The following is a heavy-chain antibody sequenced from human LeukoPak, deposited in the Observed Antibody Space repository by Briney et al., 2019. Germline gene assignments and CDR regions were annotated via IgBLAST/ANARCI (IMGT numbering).Heavy chain of an antibody. CDR2: ISGSGGST. D-gene: IGHD3-22*01. Sequence: GGSLRLSCAASGFTFSSYAMSWIRQAPGKGLEWVSAISGSGGSTYYADSVKGRFTISRDNAKNSLYPQMNSLRAEDTAVYYCARDDYDSSGYSGAFDIWGQGTMVTVSS. CDR1: GFTFSSYA. J-gene: IGHJ3*02. V-gene: IGHV3-23*01. CDR3: ARDDYDSSGYSGAFDI.